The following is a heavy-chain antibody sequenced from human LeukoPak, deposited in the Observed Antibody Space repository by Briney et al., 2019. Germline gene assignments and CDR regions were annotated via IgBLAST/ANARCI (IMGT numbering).Heavy chain of an antibody. CDR3: AREGSSSPDVPRYYYYGMDV. Sequence: PGGSLRLSCAASGFTVSSNYMSWVRQAPGKGLEWVSVIYSGGSTYYADSVKGRFTISRDNSKNTLYLQMNSLRAEDTAVYYCAREGSSSPDVPRYYYYGMDVWGQGTTVTVSS. CDR2: IYSGGST. CDR1: GFTVSSNY. D-gene: IGHD6-13*01. V-gene: IGHV3-53*01. J-gene: IGHJ6*02.